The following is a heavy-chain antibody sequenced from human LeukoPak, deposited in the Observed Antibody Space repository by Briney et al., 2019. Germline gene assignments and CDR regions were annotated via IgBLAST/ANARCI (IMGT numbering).Heavy chain of an antibody. Sequence: AGGSLRLSCAASGFTFSSYAMHWVRQAPGKGLEWVAVISYDGSNKYYADSVKGRFTISRDNSKNTLYLQMNSLRAEDTAVYYCARDGDIVMVVAATSYYFDYWGQGTLVTVSS. CDR2: ISYDGSNK. CDR1: GFTFSSYA. D-gene: IGHD2-15*01. J-gene: IGHJ4*02. CDR3: ARDGDIVMVVAATSYYFDY. V-gene: IGHV3-30-3*01.